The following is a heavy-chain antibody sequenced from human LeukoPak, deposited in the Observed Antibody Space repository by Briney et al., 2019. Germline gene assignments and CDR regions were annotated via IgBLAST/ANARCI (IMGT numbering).Heavy chain of an antibody. Sequence: GGSLRLSCAASGFTFSSYGMHWVRQAPGKGLEWVAVIWYDGSNKYYADSVKGRFTISRDNSKNTLYLQMNSLRAEDTAVYYCARDGGWLQSTGTDYWGQGTLVTVSS. D-gene: IGHD5-24*01. J-gene: IGHJ4*02. CDR3: ARDGGWLQSTGTDY. CDR1: GFTFSSYG. V-gene: IGHV3-33*01. CDR2: IWYDGSNK.